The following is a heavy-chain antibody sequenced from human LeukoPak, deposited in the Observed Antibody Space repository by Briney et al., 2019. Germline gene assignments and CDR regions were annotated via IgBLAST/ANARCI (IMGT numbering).Heavy chain of an antibody. J-gene: IGHJ4*02. V-gene: IGHV3-30*18. CDR1: GFTFRSHG. CDR2: MSYDRRDE. CDR3: AKDAGLIRGVPHWYFDY. D-gene: IGHD3-10*01. Sequence: GGSLRLSCAASGFTFRSHGMHWVRQAPGMGLEWVAAMSYDRRDEFYAESVRGRFTISRDNSENTLYLQMDSLRPVDTAVYYCAKDAGLIRGVPHWYFDYWGQGSLVTVSS.